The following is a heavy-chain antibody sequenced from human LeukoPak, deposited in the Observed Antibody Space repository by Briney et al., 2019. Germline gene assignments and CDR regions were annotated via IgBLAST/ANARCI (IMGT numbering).Heavy chain of an antibody. Sequence: EGSLRLSCAASGFTFSTYDMHWVRQAPGKGLEWVAVIWSDGSNKYYTDSVKGRFTISRDNPKNTLYLQMNSLRAEDTAVYHCARGLDLGYFQRWGQGTLVTVSP. CDR1: GFTFSTYD. J-gene: IGHJ1*01. CDR3: ARGLDLGYFQR. CDR2: IWSDGSNK. V-gene: IGHV3-33*08. D-gene: IGHD4-11*01.